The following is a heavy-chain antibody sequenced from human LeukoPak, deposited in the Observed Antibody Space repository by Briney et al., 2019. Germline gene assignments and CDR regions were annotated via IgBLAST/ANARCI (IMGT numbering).Heavy chain of an antibody. D-gene: IGHD5-18*01. CDR3: AAAPSPDADTAMVYYYGMDV. Sequence: PGGSLRLSCAASGFTFSSYAMSWVRQAPGKGLEWVSAISGSGGSTYYADSVKGRFTISRDNSKNTLYLQMNSLRAEDTAVYYCAAAPSPDADTAMVYYYGMDVWGQGTTVTVSS. J-gene: IGHJ6*02. CDR2: ISGSGGST. CDR1: GFTFSSYA. V-gene: IGHV3-23*01.